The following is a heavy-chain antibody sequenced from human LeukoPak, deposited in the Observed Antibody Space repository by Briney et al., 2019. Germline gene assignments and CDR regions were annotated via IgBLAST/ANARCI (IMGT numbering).Heavy chain of an antibody. CDR1: GFTFSSYA. V-gene: IGHV3-53*01. CDR3: ARTGYYYDSSGYDYYYYGMDV. Sequence: GGSLRLSCAASGFTFSSYAMHWVRQAPGKGLEWVSVIYSGGSTYYADSVKGRFTISRDNSKNTLYLQMNSLRAEDTAVYYCARTGYYYDSSGYDYYYYGMDVWGQGTTVTVSS. D-gene: IGHD3-22*01. CDR2: IYSGGST. J-gene: IGHJ6*02.